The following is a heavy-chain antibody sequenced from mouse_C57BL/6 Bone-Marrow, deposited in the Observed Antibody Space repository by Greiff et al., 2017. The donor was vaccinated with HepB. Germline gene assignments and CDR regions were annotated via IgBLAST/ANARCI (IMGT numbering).Heavy chain of an antibody. V-gene: IGHV5-16*01. CDR1: GFTFSDYY. J-gene: IGHJ1*03. Sequence: EVQLQESEGGLVQPGSSMKLSCTASGFTFSDYYMAWVRQVPEKGLEWVANINYDGSSTYYLDSLKSRFIISRDNAKNILYLQMSSLKSEDTATYYCARGVLLLTGYFDVWGTGTTVTVSS. CDR2: INYDGSST. D-gene: IGHD1-1*01. CDR3: ARGVLLLTGYFDV.